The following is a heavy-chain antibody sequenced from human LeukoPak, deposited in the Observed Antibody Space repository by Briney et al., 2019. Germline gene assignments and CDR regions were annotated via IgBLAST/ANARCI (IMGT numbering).Heavy chain of an antibody. Sequence: PGGSLRLSCTASGFTFSSYEMNWVRQAPGKGLEWVSYISSSGSTIYYADSVKGRFTISRDNAKNSLYLQMNSLRAEDTAVYYCARLWFGELATFDYWGQGTLVTVSS. J-gene: IGHJ4*02. CDR1: GFTFSSYE. CDR3: ARLWFGELATFDY. D-gene: IGHD3-10*01. CDR2: ISSSGSTI. V-gene: IGHV3-48*03.